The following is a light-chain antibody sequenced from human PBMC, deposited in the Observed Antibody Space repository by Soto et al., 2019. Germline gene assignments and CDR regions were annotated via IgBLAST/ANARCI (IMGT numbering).Light chain of an antibody. CDR3: QQSYSTPPVT. CDR2: AAS. CDR1: QTINTY. J-gene: IGKJ5*01. V-gene: IGKV1-39*01. Sequence: DIQMTQSPSSLSASVGDRVTITCRASQTINTYLNWYQQKPGKAPKLLIYAASSLQSGVPSRFSGSGSGTDFTLNISSLQPEDFATYYCQQSYSTPPVTFGQGTRLEI.